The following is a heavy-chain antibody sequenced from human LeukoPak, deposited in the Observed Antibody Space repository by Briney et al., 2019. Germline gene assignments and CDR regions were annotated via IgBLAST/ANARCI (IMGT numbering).Heavy chain of an antibody. CDR3: ARVGRLQGRDY. Sequence: GGSLRLSCAASGITFSSVCMNWVRQAPGKGLEWVGTINEDGSAKFYVDSLRGRFTISRDNAKNSLYLQMNSLRAEDTAVYYGARVGRLQGRDYWGQGTLVTVSS. CDR2: INEDGSAK. V-gene: IGHV3-7*02. CDR1: GITFSSVC. D-gene: IGHD1-26*01. J-gene: IGHJ4*02.